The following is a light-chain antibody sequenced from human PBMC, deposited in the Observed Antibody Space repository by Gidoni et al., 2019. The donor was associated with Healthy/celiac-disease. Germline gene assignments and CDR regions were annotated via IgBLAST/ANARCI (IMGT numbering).Light chain of an antibody. CDR2: GAS. CDR1: QSVSSSY. CDR3: QQYGSSPQYT. Sequence: EIVLTQSPGTLSLSPGERATLSCRASQSVSSSYLAWYQPQPGQAPRLLTYGASSRATGIPDRFSGSGSGTDFTLTISRLEPEDFAVYYCQQYGSSPQYTFGQGTKLEIK. V-gene: IGKV3-20*01. J-gene: IGKJ2*01.